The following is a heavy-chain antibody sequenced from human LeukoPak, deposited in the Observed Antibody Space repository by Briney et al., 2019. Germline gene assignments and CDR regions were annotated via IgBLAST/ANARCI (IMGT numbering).Heavy chain of an antibody. V-gene: IGHV4-59*01. J-gene: IGHJ4*02. CDR3: AGASSSWCKGGY. CDR1: GGSISSYY. D-gene: IGHD6-13*01. CDR2: IYYSGST. Sequence: RSSETLSLTCTVSGGSISSYYWSWIRQPPGKGLEWIGYIYYSGSTNYNPSLKSRVTISVDTSKNQFSLKLSSVTAADTAVYYCAGASSSWCKGGYWGQGTLVTVSS.